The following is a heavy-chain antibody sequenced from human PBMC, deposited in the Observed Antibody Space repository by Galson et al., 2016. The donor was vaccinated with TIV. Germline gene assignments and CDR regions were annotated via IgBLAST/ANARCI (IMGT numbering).Heavy chain of an antibody. CDR3: ARGHYYDSSGYSFDF. V-gene: IGHV1-8*01. D-gene: IGHD3-22*01. Sequence: QSGAEVTKPGSSVKVSCKASGYTFTSFDISWIRQAPGQGLEWMGWMSPSNGNTGYAQKFRGRITMTRHPSTTTVYMELSGLTSEDTAVYYCARGHYYDSSGYSFDFWGQGTLVTVSS. CDR2: MSPSNGNT. CDR1: GYTFTSFD. J-gene: IGHJ4*02.